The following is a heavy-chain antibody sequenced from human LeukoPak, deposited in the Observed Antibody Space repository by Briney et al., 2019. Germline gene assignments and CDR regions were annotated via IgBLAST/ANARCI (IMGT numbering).Heavy chain of an antibody. CDR1: GFTFSSYW. Sequence: GGSLRLSCAASGFTFSSYWMSWVRQAPGKGLEWVANIKQDGSEKYYVDSVKGRFTISRDNAKNSLYLQMNSLRAEDTAVYYCARDLTIFGVVIIPVGMDVWGKGTTVTVSS. J-gene: IGHJ6*03. D-gene: IGHD3-3*01. V-gene: IGHV3-7*01. CDR3: ARDLTIFGVVIIPVGMDV. CDR2: IKQDGSEK.